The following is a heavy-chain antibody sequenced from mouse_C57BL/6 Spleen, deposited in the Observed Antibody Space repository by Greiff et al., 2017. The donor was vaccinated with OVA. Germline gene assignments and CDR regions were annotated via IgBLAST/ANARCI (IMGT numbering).Heavy chain of an antibody. CDR3: TRSEDSNYYDY. CDR1: GYTFTDYE. CDR2: IDPESGGT. J-gene: IGHJ2*01. Sequence: VQLQQSGAELVRPGASVTLSCKASGYTFTDYEMHWVKQTPVHGLEWIGAIDPESGGTAYNQQFKGKTILTADNSYSTAYMELRSLTSEDSAVYCCTRSEDSNYYDYWGKGTTLTVSS. V-gene: IGHV1-15*01. D-gene: IGHD2-5*01.